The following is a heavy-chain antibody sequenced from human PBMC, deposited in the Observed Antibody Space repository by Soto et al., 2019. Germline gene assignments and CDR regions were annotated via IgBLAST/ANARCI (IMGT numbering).Heavy chain of an antibody. CDR2: ISYDGSNK. V-gene: IGHV3-30-3*01. D-gene: IGHD6-19*01. J-gene: IGHJ4*02. CDR1: GFTFSSYA. CDR3: ARGPAVAGTGGGGSYYFDY. Sequence: QVQLVESGGGVVQPGRSLRLSCAASGFTFSSYAMHWVRQAPGKGLEWVAVISYDGSNKYYADSVKGRFTISRDNSKKPWYLQRTGLRGEDTAVYYCARGPAVAGTGGGGSYYFDYWGQGTLVTVSS.